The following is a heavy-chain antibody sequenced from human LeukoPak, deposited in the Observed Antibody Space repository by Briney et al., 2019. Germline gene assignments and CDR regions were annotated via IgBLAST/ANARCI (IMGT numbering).Heavy chain of an antibody. CDR3: VRVVYCSGGSCSYYFDF. CDR1: GFTFSSYS. D-gene: IGHD2-15*01. V-gene: IGHV3-21*01. Sequence: NPGGSLRLSCAASGFTFSSYSMNWVRQAPGKGLEWVSSISSSSSYIYYADSVKGRFTISRDNAKNSLYLQMNSLRAEDTAVYYCVRVVYCSGGSCSYYFDFWGQGTLVTVSS. J-gene: IGHJ4*02. CDR2: ISSSSSYI.